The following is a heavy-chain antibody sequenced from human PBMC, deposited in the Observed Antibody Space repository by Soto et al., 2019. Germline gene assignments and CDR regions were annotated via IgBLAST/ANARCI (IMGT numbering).Heavy chain of an antibody. D-gene: IGHD6-6*01. V-gene: IGHV3-30*18. Sequence: QVQLVESGGGVVQPGRSLRLSCAASGFTFSSYGMHWVRQAPGKGLEWVAVISYDGSNKYYADSVKGRFTISRESSKNTLYRQINSLRADDTAVYYCPKDRRRASPEDKSIAALDPNWFDPWGQGTLVTVSS. CDR1: GFTFSSYG. J-gene: IGHJ5*02. CDR2: ISYDGSNK. CDR3: PKDRRRASPEDKSIAALDPNWFDP.